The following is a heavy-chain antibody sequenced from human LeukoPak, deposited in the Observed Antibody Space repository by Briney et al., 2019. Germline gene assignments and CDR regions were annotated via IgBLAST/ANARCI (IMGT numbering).Heavy chain of an antibody. CDR3: ARSGGSSRRFDY. J-gene: IGHJ4*02. Sequence: ASVKVSCKASGYTFTGYYMHWVRQAPGQGLEWMGWINPNSGGTNYAQKLQGRVTMTRDTSISTAYMELSRLRSDDTAVYYCARSGGSSRRFDYWGQGTLVTVSS. V-gene: IGHV1-2*02. CDR2: INPNSGGT. CDR1: GYTFTGYY. D-gene: IGHD2-2*01.